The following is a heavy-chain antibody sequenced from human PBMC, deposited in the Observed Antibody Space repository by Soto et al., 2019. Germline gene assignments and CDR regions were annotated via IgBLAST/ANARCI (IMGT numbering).Heavy chain of an antibody. Sequence: SETLSLTRTASGGSISSYYWSWLRQPPGKRLEWIGYIYYSGSTNYHPSLTSRVTISLDTSKNQFSLTLSSVTAPATAVYSCARLGADCSGGSCHFPFDYWGQGTLVTVSS. D-gene: IGHD2-15*01. CDR3: ARLGADCSGGSCHFPFDY. J-gene: IGHJ4*02. CDR2: IYYSGST. CDR1: GGSISSYY. V-gene: IGHV4-59*08.